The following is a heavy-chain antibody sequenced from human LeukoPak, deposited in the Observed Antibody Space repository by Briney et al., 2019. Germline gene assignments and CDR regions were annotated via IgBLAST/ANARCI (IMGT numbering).Heavy chain of an antibody. Sequence: GGSLRLSCAASGLTFSSYAMSWVRQAPGKGLEWVSAISGSGGSTYYADSVKGRFTISRDNSKNTLYLQMNSLRAEDTAVYYCAKGLPYDFWSGYYMPYFDYWGQGTLVTVSS. V-gene: IGHV3-23*01. CDR3: AKGLPYDFWSGYYMPYFDY. CDR1: GLTFSSYA. CDR2: ISGSGGST. D-gene: IGHD3-3*01. J-gene: IGHJ4*02.